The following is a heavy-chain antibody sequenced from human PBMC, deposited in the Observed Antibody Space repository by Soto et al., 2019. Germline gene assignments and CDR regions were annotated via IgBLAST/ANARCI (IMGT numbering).Heavy chain of an antibody. V-gene: IGHV4-59*01. CDR3: ARTLSGGFDY. CDR1: GDSLTRNY. CDR2: IHNGRST. Sequence: QVQLQESGPGLVKPSETLSLTCTVSGDSLTRNYWSWIRQPPGKGLEWLAYIHNGRSTNYNPPLMSRVPISLDTAKSQFSLNLSSVTAADTAVYYCARTLSGGFDYWGQGTLVTVSS. J-gene: IGHJ4*02.